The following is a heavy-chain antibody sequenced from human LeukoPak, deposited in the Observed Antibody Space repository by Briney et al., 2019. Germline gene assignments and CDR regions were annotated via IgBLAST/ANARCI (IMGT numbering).Heavy chain of an antibody. D-gene: IGHD3-10*01. V-gene: IGHV3-48*03. Sequence: SGGSLRLSCAASGFTFSSYEMNWVRQAPGKGLEWVSYISSSGSTIYYADSVKGRFTISRDNAKNSLYLQMNSLTAEDTAVYYCARAPGSGTQGYYFDYWGQGTLVTVSS. CDR2: ISSSGSTI. J-gene: IGHJ4*02. CDR1: GFTFSSYE. CDR3: ARAPGSGTQGYYFDY.